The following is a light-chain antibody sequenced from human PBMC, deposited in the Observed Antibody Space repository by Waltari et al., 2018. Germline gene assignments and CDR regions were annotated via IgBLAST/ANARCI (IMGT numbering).Light chain of an antibody. CDR1: TSNLRRHS. J-gene: IGLJ3*02. CDR3: AAWDDSLNGWV. Sequence: QSVLTQPPSASGTPGQRVTVSCSGSTSNLRRHSVNWYQQLPGTAPKLLIYNTHEGPSGVPDRFSGSKSGTSASLAISGLQSEDEADYYCAAWDDSLNGWVFGGGTKVTVL. V-gene: IGLV1-44*01. CDR2: NTH.